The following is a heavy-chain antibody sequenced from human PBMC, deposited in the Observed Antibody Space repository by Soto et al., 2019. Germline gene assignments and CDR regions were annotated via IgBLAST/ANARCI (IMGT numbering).Heavy chain of an antibody. CDR2: IIPIFGTA. CDR3: ARYPYCISTSCMGDWFDP. CDR1: GGTFSSYA. J-gene: IGHJ5*02. D-gene: IGHD2-2*01. V-gene: IGHV1-69*12. Sequence: QVQLVQSGAEVKKPGSSVKVSCKASGGTFSSYAISWVRQAPGQGLEWMGGIIPIFGTANYAQKFQGRVTITADDSTSTASRELSSLRSEDTAVYYCARYPYCISTSCMGDWFDPWGQGTLVTVSS.